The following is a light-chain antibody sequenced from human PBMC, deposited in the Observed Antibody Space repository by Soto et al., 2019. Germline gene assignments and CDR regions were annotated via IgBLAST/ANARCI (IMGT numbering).Light chain of an antibody. Sequence: QLVLTQSPSASASLGASVKLTCTLSSGRTSYTIAWHQQQPGKGPRYLMKVYSDGSHIKGDGIPDRFSGSTSGAERYLTISNLQSEDEADYYCQTWDKDFKWQFGGGTKVTVL. CDR3: QTWDKDFKWQ. V-gene: IGLV4-69*01. J-gene: IGLJ2*01. CDR2: VYSDGSH. CDR1: SGRTSYT.